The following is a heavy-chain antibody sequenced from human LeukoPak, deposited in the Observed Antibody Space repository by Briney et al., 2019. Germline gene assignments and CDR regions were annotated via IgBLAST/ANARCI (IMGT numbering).Heavy chain of an antibody. CDR2: TSGSGGST. J-gene: IGHJ1*01. V-gene: IGHV3-23*01. CDR1: GFTFSSYA. D-gene: IGHD6-13*01. CDR3: AKDRAQSSSWYSKYFQH. Sequence: PGGSLRLSCAASGFTFSSYAMSWVRQAPGKGLEWVSATSGSGGSTYYADSVKGRFTISRDNSKNTLYLQMNSLRAEDTAVYYCAKDRAQSSSWYSKYFQHWGQGTLVTVSS.